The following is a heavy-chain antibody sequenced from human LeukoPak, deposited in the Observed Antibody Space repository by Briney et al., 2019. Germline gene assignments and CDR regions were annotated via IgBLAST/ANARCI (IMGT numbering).Heavy chain of an antibody. D-gene: IGHD1-7*01. CDR1: GFTFSSYW. J-gene: IGHJ4*02. Sequence: GGSLRLSCEASGFTFSSYWMHWVRQVPGKGLMWVSRIESNGLTLYADSVRDRFTISRDNAKNSLYLQMNSLRAEDTAVYYCARAHNWKYGSFDFWGQGTLVTVSS. CDR2: IESNGLT. CDR3: ARAHNWKYGSFDF. V-gene: IGHV3-74*01.